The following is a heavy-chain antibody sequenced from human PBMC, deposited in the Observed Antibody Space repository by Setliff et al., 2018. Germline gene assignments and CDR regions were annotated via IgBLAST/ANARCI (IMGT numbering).Heavy chain of an antibody. Sequence: PGGSLRLSCAASGFSFSSYGIHWVRQAPGKGLEWVAFIQFDGGDKYYADSVKGRFIISRDNSKDNLFLQINSLRNEDTAVYYCAKGGHVDYCGQGTLVTVSS. CDR3: AKGGHVDY. J-gene: IGHJ4*02. CDR1: GFSFSSYG. V-gene: IGHV3-30*02. CDR2: IQFDGGDK.